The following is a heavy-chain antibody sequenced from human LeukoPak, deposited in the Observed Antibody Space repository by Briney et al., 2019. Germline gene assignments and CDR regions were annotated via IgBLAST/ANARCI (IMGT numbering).Heavy chain of an antibody. CDR3: ASRYYYDSSGYFH. CDR2: IYYSGST. Sequence: KPSETLSLTCTVSGGSISSYYWSWIRQPPGKGLEWIGYIYYSGSTNYNPSLKSRVTISVDTSKNQFSLKLSSVTAADTAVYYCASRYYYDSSGYFHWGQGTLVTVSP. J-gene: IGHJ4*02. D-gene: IGHD3-22*01. V-gene: IGHV4-59*08. CDR1: GGSISSYY.